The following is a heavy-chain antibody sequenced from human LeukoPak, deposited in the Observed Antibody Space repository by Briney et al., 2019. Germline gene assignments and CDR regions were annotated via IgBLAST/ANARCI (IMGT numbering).Heavy chain of an antibody. J-gene: IGHJ4*02. D-gene: IGHD6-6*01. CDR1: GGTFSSYA. V-gene: IGHV1-69*05. CDR3: ASLEGYSSSSFDY. Sequence: GASVKVSCKASGGTFSSYAISWVRQAPGQGLEWMGGIIPIFGTANYAQKFQGRVMITTDESTSTAYMELSSLRSEDTAVYYCASLEGYSSSSFDYWGQGTLVTVSS. CDR2: IIPIFGTA.